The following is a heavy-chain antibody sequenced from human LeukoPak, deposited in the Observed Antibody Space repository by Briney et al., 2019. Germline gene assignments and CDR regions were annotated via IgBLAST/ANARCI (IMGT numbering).Heavy chain of an antibody. CDR3: ATDQSIAGPTTADY. V-gene: IGHV3-74*01. CDR1: GFTFSRFW. Sequence: GGSLRLSCVASGFTFSRFWMHWVRQAPRKGLVWVSRINTDASNTIYADSVKGRFTISRDNAKNTLYLQMNSLRAEDTAVYYCATDQSIAGPTTADYWGQGTLVTVSS. J-gene: IGHJ4*02. CDR2: INTDASNT. D-gene: IGHD1-26*01.